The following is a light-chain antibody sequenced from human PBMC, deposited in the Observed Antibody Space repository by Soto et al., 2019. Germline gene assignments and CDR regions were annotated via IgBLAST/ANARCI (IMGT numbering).Light chain of an antibody. CDR1: RGIRND. J-gene: IGKJ4*01. CDR3: LQDYNYPPT. Sequence: AIQMTQSPSSLSASVGDRATITCRASRGIRNDLGWYQKKPGKDPKILIYAASSLQSGVPSRFSGSGSGTDFNLTISRLQTEDLATYYCLQDYNYPPTFGGGTKVDIK. V-gene: IGKV1-6*01. CDR2: AAS.